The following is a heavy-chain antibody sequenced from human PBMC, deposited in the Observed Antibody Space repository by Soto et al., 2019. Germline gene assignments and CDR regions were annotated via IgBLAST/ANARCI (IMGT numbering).Heavy chain of an antibody. V-gene: IGHV3-48*01. Sequence: GGSLRLSCAASGFTFSSYSMNWVRQAPGKGLEWVSYISSSSSTIYYADSVKGRFTISRDNAKNSLYLQMNSLRAEDTAVYYCAGPLAAPTVDYWGQGTLVTVSS. CDR3: AGPLAAPTVDY. J-gene: IGHJ4*02. D-gene: IGHD2-15*01. CDR1: GFTFSSYS. CDR2: ISSSSSTI.